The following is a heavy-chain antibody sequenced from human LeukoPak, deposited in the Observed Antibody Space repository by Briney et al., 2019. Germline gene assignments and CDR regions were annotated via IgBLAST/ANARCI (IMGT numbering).Heavy chain of an antibody. J-gene: IGHJ4*02. D-gene: IGHD2-15*01. CDR2: ISSSSSYI. Sequence: GGSLRLSCAASGFTFSSYSMNWVRQAPGKGLEWVSSISSSSSYIYYADSVKGRFTISRDNAKNSLYLQMNSLRAEDTAVYNCARGGCSGGSCYRIDYWGQGTLVTVSS. CDR3: ARGGCSGGSCYRIDY. V-gene: IGHV3-21*01. CDR1: GFTFSSYS.